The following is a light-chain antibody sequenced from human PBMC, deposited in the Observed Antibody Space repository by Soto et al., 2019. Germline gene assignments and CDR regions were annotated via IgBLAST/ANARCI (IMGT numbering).Light chain of an antibody. CDR2: DDS. V-gene: IGLV3-21*02. J-gene: IGLJ1*01. Sequence: SYELTQPPSVSVAPGQTAAIPCGGDNFGSKNVHWYQQRPGQALLLVVYDDSDRPSGIPERFSGSKSGNTATLTISRVEAGDEADYYCQVWDTSSDHLYVFGSGTKVTVL. CDR1: NFGSKN. CDR3: QVWDTSSDHLYV.